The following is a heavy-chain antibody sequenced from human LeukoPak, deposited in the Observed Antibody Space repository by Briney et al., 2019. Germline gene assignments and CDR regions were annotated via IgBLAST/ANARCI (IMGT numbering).Heavy chain of an antibody. J-gene: IGHJ5*01. CDR3: ARENWFDS. CDR2: ISGSGSTI. Sequence: PGGSLRLSCAASGFTFSSYEMNWVRQAPGKGLQWVSYISGSGSTIWYADSVKGRFTISRDNAKNSLYLQMNSLRAEETAVYYCARENWFDSWGQGTLVTVSS. CDR1: GFTFSSYE. V-gene: IGHV3-48*03.